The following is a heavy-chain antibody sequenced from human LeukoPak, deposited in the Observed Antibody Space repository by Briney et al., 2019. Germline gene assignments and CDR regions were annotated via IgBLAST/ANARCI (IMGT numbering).Heavy chain of an antibody. J-gene: IGHJ5*02. CDR1: GYTFTGYY. Sequence: ASVRVSCKASGYTFTGYYMHWVRQAPGQGLEWMGWINPNSGGTNYAQKFQGRVTMTRDTSISTAYMELSRLRSDDTAVYYCARIPGIAAAGWFDPWGQGTLVTVSS. CDR2: INPNSGGT. V-gene: IGHV1-2*02. D-gene: IGHD6-13*01. CDR3: ARIPGIAAAGWFDP.